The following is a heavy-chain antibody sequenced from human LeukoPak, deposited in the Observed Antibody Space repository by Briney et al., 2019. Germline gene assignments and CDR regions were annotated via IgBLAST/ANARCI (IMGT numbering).Heavy chain of an antibody. D-gene: IGHD3-9*01. V-gene: IGHV4-59*02. J-gene: IGHJ4*02. CDR2: IYYSESA. CDR1: GDSVSSYY. CDR3: ARKRSFDL. Sequence: PSETLSLTCTVSGDSVSSYYWSWIRQPPGKRLEWIGCIYYSESATYNPSLKSRVTISLDTSKNQFFLKLSSVTAADTAVYYCARKRSFDLWGQATLVTVCS.